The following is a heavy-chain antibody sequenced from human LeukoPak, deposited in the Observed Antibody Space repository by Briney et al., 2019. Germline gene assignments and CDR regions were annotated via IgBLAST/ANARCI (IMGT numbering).Heavy chain of an antibody. CDR2: IYSSGST. CDR1: GFTVSSNY. CDR3: ARLHCSSSHTSFDY. V-gene: IGHV3-66*01. J-gene: IGHJ4*02. D-gene: IGHD6-6*01. Sequence: GGSLRLFCAASGFTVSSNYMSGVRQAPGKGLEWVSVIYSSGSTYYADSVKGRFTISRDNSRNTLYLQMDSLRAEDTAVYYRARLHCSSSHTSFDYWGQGALVTVSS.